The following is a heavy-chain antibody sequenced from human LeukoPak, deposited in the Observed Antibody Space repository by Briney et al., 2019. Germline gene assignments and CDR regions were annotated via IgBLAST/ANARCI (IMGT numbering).Heavy chain of an antibody. V-gene: IGHV1-2*02. J-gene: IGHJ4*02. CDR1: GYTFTVYY. Sequence: ASVNVSYKASGYTFTVYYMHWVRQAPGQGLEWMGWINPNSGGTNYAQKSQGRVTMTRDTSISTAYMELSRLRSDDTAVYYCARLLENDYWGQGTLVTVSS. CDR2: INPNSGGT. D-gene: IGHD2-15*01. CDR3: ARLLENDY.